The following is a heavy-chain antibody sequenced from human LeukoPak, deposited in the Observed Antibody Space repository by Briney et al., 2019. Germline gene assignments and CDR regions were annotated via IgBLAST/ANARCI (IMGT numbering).Heavy chain of an antibody. CDR2: IHIYRGNT. D-gene: IGHD6-13*01. Sequence: GASVKVSCKASGYSSTNYGISWVRQAPGQGLEWMGWIHIYRGNTNYAQKFQGRVTMTTETSTSTVYMEVRGLRSDDTAMYYCARDVGITVADSFDPWGQGTLVTVSS. J-gene: IGHJ5*02. CDR1: GYSSTNYG. V-gene: IGHV1-18*01. CDR3: ARDVGITVADSFDP.